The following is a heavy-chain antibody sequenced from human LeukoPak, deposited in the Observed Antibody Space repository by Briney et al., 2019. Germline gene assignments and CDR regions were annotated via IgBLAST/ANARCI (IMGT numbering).Heavy chain of an antibody. Sequence: PGGSLRLSCAASGFTFSSYAMSWVRQAPGKGLEWVSAISGSGGSTYYADSVKGRFTISRDNSKNTLYLQMNSLRAEDTAVYYCARDLGYYDSSGYYYYDWYFDLWGRGTLVTVSS. J-gene: IGHJ2*01. CDR3: ARDLGYYDSSGYYYYDWYFDL. CDR1: GFTFSSYA. D-gene: IGHD3-22*01. V-gene: IGHV3-23*01. CDR2: ISGSGGST.